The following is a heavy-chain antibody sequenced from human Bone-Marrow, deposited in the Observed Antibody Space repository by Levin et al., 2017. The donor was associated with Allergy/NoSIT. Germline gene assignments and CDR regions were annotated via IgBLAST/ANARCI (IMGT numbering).Heavy chain of an antibody. CDR2: ITWNSATV. CDR1: GFTFDDYG. Sequence: GGSLRLSCAASGFTFDDYGMHWVRQSPGKGLEWVSSITWNSATVAYADSLRGRFTISRDNANNSTYLQMNTLRPEDTASYYCAKEGLSPDYGLDVWGQGTTVIVSS. J-gene: IGHJ6*02. CDR3: AKEGLSPDYGLDV. V-gene: IGHV3-9*01.